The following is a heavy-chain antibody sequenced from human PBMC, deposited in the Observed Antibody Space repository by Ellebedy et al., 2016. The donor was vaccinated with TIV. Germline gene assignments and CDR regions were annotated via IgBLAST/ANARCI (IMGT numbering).Heavy chain of an antibody. V-gene: IGHV1-69*06. D-gene: IGHD5-18*01. CDR1: GGTFSSYA. J-gene: IGHJ4*02. CDR3: ARGEMWIQLWFNPFDY. Sequence: SVKVSXXASGGTFSSYAISWVRQAPGQGLEWMGGIIPIFGTANYAQKFQGRVTITADKSTSTAYMELSSLRSEDTAVYYCARGEMWIQLWFNPFDYWGQGTLVTVSS. CDR2: IIPIFGTA.